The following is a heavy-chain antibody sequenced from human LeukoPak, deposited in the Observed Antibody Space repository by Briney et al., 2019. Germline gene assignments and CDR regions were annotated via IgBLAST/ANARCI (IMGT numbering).Heavy chain of an antibody. Sequence: SETLSLTCTVSGGSISSYYWSWIRQPPGKGLEWIGYIYYSGSTNYNPSLKSRVTISVDTSKNQFSLKPSSVTAADTAVYYCARVGRDYGDYVYYFDYWGQGTLVTVSS. V-gene: IGHV4-59*01. CDR2: IYYSGST. D-gene: IGHD4-17*01. CDR3: ARVGRDYGDYVYYFDY. J-gene: IGHJ4*02. CDR1: GGSISSYY.